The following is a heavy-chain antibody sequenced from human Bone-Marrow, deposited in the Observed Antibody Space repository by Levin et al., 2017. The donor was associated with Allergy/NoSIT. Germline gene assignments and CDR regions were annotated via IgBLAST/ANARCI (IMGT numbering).Heavy chain of an antibody. J-gene: IGHJ4*02. CDR1: GASISSRAYY. CDR2: IYDSETT. V-gene: IGHV4-31*03. Sequence: PSETLSLTCSVSGASISSRAYYWSWMRHHPGKGLEWLGLIYDSETTYYNASLRSRVSISIDTSKNQFSLKLNSVTAADTAVYFCARAEITTLRITGIPYYFDYWGQGALVTVSS. D-gene: IGHD1-20*01. CDR3: ARAEITTLRITGIPYYFDY.